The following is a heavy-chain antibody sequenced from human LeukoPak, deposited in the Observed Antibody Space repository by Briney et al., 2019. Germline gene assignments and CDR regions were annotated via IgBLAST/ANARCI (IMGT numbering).Heavy chain of an antibody. CDR1: GGSFSVYY. J-gene: IGHJ4*02. V-gene: IGHV4-34*01. D-gene: IGHD3-10*01. CDR2: INHSGST. Sequence: SETLSLTCAVYGGSFSVYYGSWIRQPPGKGLEWIGEINHSGSTNYNPSLKSRVTISVDTSKNQFSLKLSSVTAADTAVYYCARLTTYYYGSGSKPTRKFDYWGQGTLVTVSS. CDR3: ARLTTYYYGSGSKPTRKFDY.